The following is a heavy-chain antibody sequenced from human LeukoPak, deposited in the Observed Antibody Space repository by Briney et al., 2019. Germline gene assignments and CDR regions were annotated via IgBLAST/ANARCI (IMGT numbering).Heavy chain of an antibody. V-gene: IGHV1-3*01. CDR2: INAGNGNT. CDR1: GYTFTSYA. Sequence: ASVKVSCKASGYTFTSYAMHWVRQAPGQRLEWMGWINAGNGNTKYSQKFQGRVTITRDTSASTAYMELSSLRSEDTAVYYCARDRDSSGWKPFAFDIWGQGTMVTVSS. J-gene: IGHJ3*02. D-gene: IGHD6-19*01. CDR3: ARDRDSSGWKPFAFDI.